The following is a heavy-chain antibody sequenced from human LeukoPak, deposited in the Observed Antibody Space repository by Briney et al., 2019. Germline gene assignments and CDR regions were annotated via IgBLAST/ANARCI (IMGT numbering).Heavy chain of an antibody. Sequence: PGGSLRLSCAASGFTFSSYWMSWVRQAPGKGLEWVANIKQDGSEKYYVDSVKGRFTISRDNAKNSLYPQMNSLRAEDTAVYYCARFGNSPFRVLPDAFDIWGQGTMVTVSS. CDR3: ARFGNSPFRVLPDAFDI. CDR1: GFTFSSYW. V-gene: IGHV3-7*01. CDR2: IKQDGSEK. J-gene: IGHJ3*02. D-gene: IGHD4-23*01.